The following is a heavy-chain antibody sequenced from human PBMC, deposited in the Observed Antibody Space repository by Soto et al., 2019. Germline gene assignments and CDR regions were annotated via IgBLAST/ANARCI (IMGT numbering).Heavy chain of an antibody. CDR1: GDSVSSNSAA. Sequence: QSQTLSLTCAISGDSVSSNSAAWNWIRQSPSRGLEWLGRTYYRSKWYNDYAVSVKSRITINPDTSKNQFSLQLNSVTPEDTAVYYCARVSGYSSSWYRQDFDYWGQGTLVTVSS. CDR2: TYYRSKWYN. J-gene: IGHJ4*02. D-gene: IGHD6-13*01. V-gene: IGHV6-1*01. CDR3: ARVSGYSSSWYRQDFDY.